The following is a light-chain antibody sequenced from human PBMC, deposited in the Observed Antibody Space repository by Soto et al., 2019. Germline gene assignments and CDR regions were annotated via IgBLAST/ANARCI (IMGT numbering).Light chain of an antibody. Sequence: EIVLTQSPGTLSLSPGDRATLSCRASQSVSSSYLAWYQQKPGQAPRLIIYGASSRATGIPDTFSGSGSGTDFTLPISSLEPDDFATYHCQQHNSYSVPSXGQGTKVDIK. CDR1: QSVSSSY. J-gene: IGKJ1*01. CDR3: QQHNSYSVPS. CDR2: GAS. V-gene: IGKV3-20*01.